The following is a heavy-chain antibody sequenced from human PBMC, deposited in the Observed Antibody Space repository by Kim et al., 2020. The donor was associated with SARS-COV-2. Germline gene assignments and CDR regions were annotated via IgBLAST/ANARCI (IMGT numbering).Heavy chain of an antibody. CDR2: TRNKANSYTT. V-gene: IGHV3-72*01. D-gene: IGHD4-17*01. CDR1: GFTFSDHY. J-gene: IGHJ6*02. CDR3: ARAADNGDYGGYYYGMDV. Sequence: GGSLRLSCAASGFTFSDHYMDWVRQAPGKGLEWVGRTRNKANSYTTEYAASVKGRFTISRDDSKNSLYLQMNSLKTEDTAVYYCARAADNGDYGGYYYGMDVWGQGTTVTVSS.